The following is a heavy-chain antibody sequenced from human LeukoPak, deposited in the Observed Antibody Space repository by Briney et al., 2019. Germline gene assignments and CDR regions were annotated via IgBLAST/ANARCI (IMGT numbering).Heavy chain of an antibody. Sequence: GGSLRLSCAASGLRLSNYGMHWVRQAPGKGLEWVAFIRFDGSSKYFADSVKGRFIISRDNFQNTLILQMNNLKVEDTAVYYCAKVRVDTAMVDAFDIWGQGTRVVVSS. CDR1: GLRLSNYG. D-gene: IGHD5-18*01. CDR3: AKVRVDTAMVDAFDI. J-gene: IGHJ3*02. CDR2: IRFDGSSK. V-gene: IGHV3-30*02.